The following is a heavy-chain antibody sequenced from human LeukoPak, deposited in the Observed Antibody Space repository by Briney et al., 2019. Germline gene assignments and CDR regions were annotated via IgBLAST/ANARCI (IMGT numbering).Heavy chain of an antibody. Sequence: PSETLSLTCTVSGYSISSGYYWGWIRQPPGKGLEWIGSIYYSGYTTYSPSLRSRVTISVDTSKNQFSLKLSSVTAADTAVYYCASNHYYDSSGYYYDGGSPFYWGQGTLVTVSS. J-gene: IGHJ4*02. CDR2: IYYSGYT. CDR3: ASNHYYDSSGYYYDGGSPFY. CDR1: GYSISSGYY. D-gene: IGHD3-22*01. V-gene: IGHV4-38-2*02.